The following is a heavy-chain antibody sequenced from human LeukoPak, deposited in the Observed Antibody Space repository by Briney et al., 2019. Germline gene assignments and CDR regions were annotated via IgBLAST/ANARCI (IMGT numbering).Heavy chain of an antibody. J-gene: IGHJ4*02. D-gene: IGHD5-24*01. CDR3: VRDGDAYNFDY. CDR2: IKGDGSFT. V-gene: IGHV3-74*01. Sequence: GGSLRLSCAASGFTFSSYWMSWVRQAPGKGLVWVSRIKGDGSFTNYADSVKGRFTISRDNAKNTLYLQMNSLRAEDTAVYYCVRDGDAYNFDYWGQGALVTVSS. CDR1: GFTFSSYW.